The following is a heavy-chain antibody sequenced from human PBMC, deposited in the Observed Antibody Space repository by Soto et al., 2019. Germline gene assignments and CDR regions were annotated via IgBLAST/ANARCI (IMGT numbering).Heavy chain of an antibody. Sequence: QLQLVQSGAEVKKPGSSVKVSCKASGGTFSSYAISWVRQAPGQGLEWVGGIIPIFGTANYAQKFQGRVTITADETTSTAYMELSSLRSEDTAVYYCARDRRSSYRYKSFDPWGQGTLVTVSS. CDR2: IIPIFGTA. D-gene: IGHD3-16*02. V-gene: IGHV1-69*01. CDR1: GGTFSSYA. CDR3: ARDRRSSYRYKSFDP. J-gene: IGHJ5*02.